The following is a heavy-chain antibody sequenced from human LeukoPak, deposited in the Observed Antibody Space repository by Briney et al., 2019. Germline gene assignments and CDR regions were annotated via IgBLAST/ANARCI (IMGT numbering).Heavy chain of an antibody. Sequence: ASVKVSCKASGYTFTSYYMHWVRQAPGQGLEWMGIINLSGGNTNYAQKFQGRVTMTRDTSTSTVYMELSSLRSEDTAMYYCAREAPGGYFDYWGQGTLVTVSS. D-gene: IGHD6-13*01. CDR2: INLSGGNT. J-gene: IGHJ4*02. V-gene: IGHV1-46*01. CDR1: GYTFTSYY. CDR3: AREAPGGYFDY.